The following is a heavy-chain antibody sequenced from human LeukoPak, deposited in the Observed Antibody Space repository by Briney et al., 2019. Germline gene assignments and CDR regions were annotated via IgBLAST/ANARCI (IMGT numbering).Heavy chain of an antibody. CDR2: ISWNSGSI. D-gene: IGHD2/OR15-2a*01. J-gene: IGHJ4*02. Sequence: GGSLRLSCAASGFTFDDYAMHWVRQAPGKGLEWVSGISWNSGSIGYADSVKGRFTISRDNSGNTLSLQMNSLRPEDTAVYYCAKQIALPGHGVYFDYWGQGSLVTVSS. V-gene: IGHV3-9*01. CDR3: AKQIALPGHGVYFDY. CDR1: GFTFDDYA.